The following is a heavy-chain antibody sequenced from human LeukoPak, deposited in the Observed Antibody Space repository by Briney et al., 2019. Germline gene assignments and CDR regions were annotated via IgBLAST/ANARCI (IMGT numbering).Heavy chain of an antibody. D-gene: IGHD3-16*02. CDR3: ARTGIWGSYRYDY. CDR1: GGSVSSGSYY. J-gene: IGHJ4*02. CDR2: IYYSGST. V-gene: IGHV4-61*01. Sequence: SETLSLTCTVSGGSVSSGSYYWSWIRQPPGKGLEWIGYIYYSGSTNYNPSLKSRVTISVDTSKNQFSLKLSSVTAADTAVYYCARTGIWGSYRYDYWGQGTLVTVSS.